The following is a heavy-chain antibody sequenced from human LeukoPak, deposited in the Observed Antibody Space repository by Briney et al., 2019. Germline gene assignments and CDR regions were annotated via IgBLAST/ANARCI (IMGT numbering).Heavy chain of an antibody. V-gene: IGHV4-38-2*02. Sequence: SETLSLTCTVSGYSISSGYYWGWIRQPPGKGLEWIGSIYHSGSTYYNPSLKSRVTISVDTSKNQFSLKLSSVTAADTAVYYCARDRNYYGSGSYYYMDVWGKGTTVTVSS. CDR1: GYSISSGYY. CDR3: ARDRNYYGSGSYYYMDV. CDR2: IYHSGST. D-gene: IGHD3-10*01. J-gene: IGHJ6*03.